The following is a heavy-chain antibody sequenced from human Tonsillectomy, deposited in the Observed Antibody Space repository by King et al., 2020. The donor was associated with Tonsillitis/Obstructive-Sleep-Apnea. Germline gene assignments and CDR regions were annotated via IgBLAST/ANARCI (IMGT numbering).Heavy chain of an antibody. V-gene: IGHV4-34*01. Sequence: VQLQQWGAGLLKPSETLSLTCAVYGGSFSGYYWSWIRQPPGKGLEWIGEINHSGSTNYNPSLKSRVTISVDTSKNQFSLKVSSVTAADTAVYYCARSPAVYDFWSGYYTYYYYMDVWGKGPTVTVSS. CDR1: GGSFSGYY. CDR3: ARSPAVYDFWSGYYTYYYYMDV. CDR2: INHSGST. D-gene: IGHD3-3*01. J-gene: IGHJ6*03.